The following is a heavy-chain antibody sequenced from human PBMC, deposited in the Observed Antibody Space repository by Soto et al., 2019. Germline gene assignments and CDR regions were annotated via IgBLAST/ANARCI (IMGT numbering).Heavy chain of an antibody. CDR1: GFTFSSYA. CDR3: AKGLGGWYAFDI. CDR2: ISGSGGST. Sequence: GGSLRLSCAASGFTFSSYAMSWVRQAPGKGLEWVSAISGSGGSTYYADSVKGRFTISRDNSKNTLYLQMNSLRAEATAVYYCAKGLGGWYAFDIWGQGTMVTVSS. V-gene: IGHV3-23*01. J-gene: IGHJ3*02. D-gene: IGHD6-19*01.